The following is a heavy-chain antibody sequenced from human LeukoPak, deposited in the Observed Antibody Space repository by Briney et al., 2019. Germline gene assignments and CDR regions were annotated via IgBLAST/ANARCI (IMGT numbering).Heavy chain of an antibody. J-gene: IGHJ4*02. CDR3: AKDHLSSTYYYDSRGYPLDY. Sequence: GGSLRLSCAASGFTFSSFWMSWVRQAPGKGLEWVAVISYDGSNKYYADSVKGRFTVSRDNSKNTLYLQMNTLRAEDTAVYYCAKDHLSSTYYYDSRGYPLDYWGQGTLVTVSS. CDR2: ISYDGSNK. D-gene: IGHD3-22*01. V-gene: IGHV3-30*18. CDR1: GFTFSSFW.